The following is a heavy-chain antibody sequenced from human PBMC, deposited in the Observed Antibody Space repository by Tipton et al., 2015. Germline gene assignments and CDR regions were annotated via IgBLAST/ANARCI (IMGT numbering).Heavy chain of an antibody. CDR1: GGSVSSGSAYH. V-gene: IGHV4-61*01. Sequence: TLSLTCTVSGGSVSSGSAYHWSWIRQPPGKGLEWIGNIDYSGTKNYNPSLKSRVTISLDTSKNQFSLKLSSVTAADTAVYYCARDVGMDVWGQGTTVTVSS. CDR2: IDYSGTK. J-gene: IGHJ6*02. CDR3: ARDVGMDV.